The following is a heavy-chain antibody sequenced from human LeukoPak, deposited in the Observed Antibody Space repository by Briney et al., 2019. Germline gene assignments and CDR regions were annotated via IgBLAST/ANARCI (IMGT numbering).Heavy chain of an antibody. CDR1: GFTFSSYS. Sequence: KTGGSLRLSCAASGFTFSSYSMNWVRQAPGKGLEWVSSISSRSSYIYYADSVKGRFTISRDNAKNSLYLQMDSLRAGDTAVYYCARDTSGYHTQFDYWGQGTLVTVSS. J-gene: IGHJ4*02. CDR2: ISSRSSYI. CDR3: ARDTSGYHTQFDY. V-gene: IGHV3-21*01. D-gene: IGHD3-22*01.